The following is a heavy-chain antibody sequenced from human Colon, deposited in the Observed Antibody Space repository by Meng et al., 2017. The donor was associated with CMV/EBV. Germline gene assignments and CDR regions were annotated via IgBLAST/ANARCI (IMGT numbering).Heavy chain of an antibody. CDR3: ARPTSPSYSDFVLV. V-gene: IGHV3-74*03. J-gene: IGHJ1*01. CDR1: GFTFDDFA. CDR2: INSDGSTL. Sequence: GESLKISCAASGFTFDDFAMHWVRQVPGKGLVWVARINSDGSTLTYADSVRGRFTVSRDNTKNTLYLQMTNLRGEDTALYYCARPTSPSYSDFVLVWGQGTLVTVSS. D-gene: IGHD5-18*01.